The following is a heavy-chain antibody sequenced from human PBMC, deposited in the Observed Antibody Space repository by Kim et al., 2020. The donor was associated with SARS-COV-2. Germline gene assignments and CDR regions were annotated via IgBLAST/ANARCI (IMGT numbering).Heavy chain of an antibody. V-gene: IGHV3-30*04. CDR3: ARDKAPISPGNSFDY. Sequence: GGSLRLSCAASGFTFSSYAMHWVRQAPGKGLEWVAVISYDGSNKYYADSVKGRFTISRDNSKNTLYLQMNSLRAEDTAVYYCARDKAPISPGNSFDYWGQGTLVTVSS. D-gene: IGHD6-13*01. CDR2: ISYDGSNK. CDR1: GFTFSSYA. J-gene: IGHJ4*02.